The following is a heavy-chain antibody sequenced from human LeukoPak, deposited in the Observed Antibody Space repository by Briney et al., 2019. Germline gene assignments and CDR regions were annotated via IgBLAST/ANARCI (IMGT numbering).Heavy chain of an antibody. J-gene: IGHJ4*02. CDR2: ISGSGGST. V-gene: IGHV3-23*01. Sequence: GGSLRLSCAASGFTFSSYAMSWVRQAPGKGLEWVSAISGSGGSTCYADSVKGRFTISRDNSKNTLYLQMNSLRAEDTAVYYCAKDALGYCSSTSCPYYFDYWGQGTLVTVSS. CDR3: AKDALGYCSSTSCPYYFDY. CDR1: GFTFSSYA. D-gene: IGHD2-2*01.